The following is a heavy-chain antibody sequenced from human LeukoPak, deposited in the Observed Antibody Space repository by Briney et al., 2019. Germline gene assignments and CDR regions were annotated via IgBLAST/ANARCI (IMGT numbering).Heavy chain of an antibody. V-gene: IGHV3-23*01. J-gene: IGHJ4*02. Sequence: PGGSLRLSCAASGFALSSHWMTWVRQAPGKGLEWVSGITGSGANTYYADSVKGRFTISRDNSKNTLSLQMNSLRAEDTAVYYCASLMSRVIVTGDFDNWGQGTLVTVSS. CDR3: ASLMSRVIVTGDFDN. CDR1: GFALSSHW. CDR2: ITGSGANT. D-gene: IGHD1-14*01.